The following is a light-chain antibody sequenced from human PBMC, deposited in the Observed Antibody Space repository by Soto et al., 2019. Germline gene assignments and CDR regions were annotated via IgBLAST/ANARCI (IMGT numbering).Light chain of an antibody. Sequence: MSQSAAALSLSTGERATLSCRASQSVNSNLAWYQQKAGQAPRLLIYGTSTRATGIPARFSGSGSGTDFTLTISSLQFEDFAVYYCQQYNNWPPWTFAQGTKVAIK. V-gene: IGKV3-15*01. CDR2: GTS. CDR1: QSVNSN. CDR3: QQYNNWPPWT. J-gene: IGKJ1*01.